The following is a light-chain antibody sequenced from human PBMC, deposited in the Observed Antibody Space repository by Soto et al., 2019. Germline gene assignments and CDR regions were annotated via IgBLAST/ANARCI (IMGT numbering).Light chain of an antibody. J-gene: IGLJ1*01. CDR2: SNN. CDR1: SSNIGGNS. CDR3: AAWDASLGGFYV. V-gene: IGLV1-44*01. Sequence: QSVMTQPPSVSAAPGQKVTISCSGSSSNIGGNSVSWYQQLPGTAPKLLIYSNNHRPSGVPDRFSASKAGASASLAISGLQSEDEGDYYCAAWDASLGGFYVFGSGTKLTVL.